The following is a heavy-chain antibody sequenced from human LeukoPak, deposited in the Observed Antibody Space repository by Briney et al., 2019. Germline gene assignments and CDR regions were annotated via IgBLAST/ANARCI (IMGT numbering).Heavy chain of an antibody. CDR1: GFTFSSYA. Sequence: GGSLRLSCAASGFTFSSYAMSWVRQAPGKGLEWVSAISGSGGSTYYADSVKGRFTISRDNSKNTLCLQMNSLGAEDTAVYYCAKDGTGDIVVVVAARALAFDIWGQGTMVTVSS. J-gene: IGHJ3*02. CDR2: ISGSGGST. CDR3: AKDGTGDIVVVVAARALAFDI. D-gene: IGHD2-15*01. V-gene: IGHV3-23*01.